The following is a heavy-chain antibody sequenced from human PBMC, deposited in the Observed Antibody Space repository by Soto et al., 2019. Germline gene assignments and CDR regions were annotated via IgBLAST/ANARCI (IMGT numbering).Heavy chain of an antibody. CDR2: ISYDGRNK. V-gene: IGHV3-30*04. J-gene: IGHJ4*02. Sequence: GGSLRLSCAGYGFTFRNYAIHWVRQAPGKGLEWVAVISYDGRNKYYADSVKGRFTISGDNSKNILYLEMNSLRADDTAVYYCARDRGGYSFFDYWGQGALVTVSS. CDR1: GFTFRNYA. D-gene: IGHD3-16*01. CDR3: ARDRGGYSFFDY.